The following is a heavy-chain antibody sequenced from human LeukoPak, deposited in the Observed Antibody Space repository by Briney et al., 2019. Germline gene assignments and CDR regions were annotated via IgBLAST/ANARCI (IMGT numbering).Heavy chain of an antibody. V-gene: IGHV3-7*01. CDR1: GFTFSRYW. CDR2: IKEDGSEK. Sequence: GGSLRLSCAASGFTFSRYWMSWVRQAPGKGLEWLANIKEDGSEKYYVDSVKGRFTISRDNIKKSLFLQMNSLRAEDTAVYYCARGESSDFWSGYQVDYWGQGTLVTVSS. CDR3: ARGESSDFWSGYQVDY. J-gene: IGHJ4*02. D-gene: IGHD3-3*01.